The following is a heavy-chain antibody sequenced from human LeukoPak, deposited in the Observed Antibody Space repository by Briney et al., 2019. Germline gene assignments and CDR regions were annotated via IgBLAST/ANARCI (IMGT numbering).Heavy chain of an antibody. D-gene: IGHD3-10*01. CDR3: ARGGRSRGSMSFYYMDV. J-gene: IGHJ6*03. CDR2: IYYSGST. Sequence: PSETLSLTCTVSGGSISSYYWSWIRQPPGKGLEWIGYIYYSGSTNYNPSLTSRVTISVDTSKNQFSLKLSSVTAADTAVYYCARGGRSRGSMSFYYMDVWGKGATVTVSS. CDR1: GGSISSYY. V-gene: IGHV4-59*12.